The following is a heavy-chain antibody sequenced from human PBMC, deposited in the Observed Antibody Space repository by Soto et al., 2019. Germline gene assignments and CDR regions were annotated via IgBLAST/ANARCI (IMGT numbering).Heavy chain of an antibody. CDR1: GGTFSSYT. D-gene: IGHD6-19*01. CDR2: IIPILGIA. V-gene: IGHV1-69*02. Sequence: QVQLVQSGAEVKKPGSSVKVSCKASGGTFSSYTISWVRQAPGQGLEWMGRIIPILGIANYAQKFQGRVTITADKSTSTAYMELSRLRSEDTAVYYCARVYGSSSGWYEPAGGAIWGQGTMVTVSS. J-gene: IGHJ3*02. CDR3: ARVYGSSSGWYEPAGGAI.